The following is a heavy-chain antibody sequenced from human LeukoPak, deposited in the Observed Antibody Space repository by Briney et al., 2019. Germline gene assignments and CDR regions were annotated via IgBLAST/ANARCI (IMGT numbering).Heavy chain of an antibody. V-gene: IGHV3-30*02. Sequence: PGGSLRLSCAASGFTFSSSGMHWVRQAPGKGLEWVAFIRYDGSNEYYADSVKGRFTISRDNSKNTLYLQMNSLRAEDTAVYYCAKGFRGVIHLDYWGQGTLVTVSS. CDR2: IRYDGSNE. J-gene: IGHJ4*02. CDR1: GFTFSSSG. D-gene: IGHD3-10*01. CDR3: AKGFRGVIHLDY.